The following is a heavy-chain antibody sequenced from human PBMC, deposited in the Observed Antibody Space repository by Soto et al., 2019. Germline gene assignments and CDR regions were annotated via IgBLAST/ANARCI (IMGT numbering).Heavy chain of an antibody. D-gene: IGHD3-3*01. J-gene: IGHJ6*02. V-gene: IGHV1-2*02. CDR1: GHSFSANY. CDR3: ARALVRGVEWVPDSYYYIMDF. Sequence: ASVKVSCKASGHSFSANYMHWVRQAPGQGLEWMGWINPKSGATKYAQRFQGRVTMTRDTSITTAYMELSGLRSDDTAVYYCARALVRGVEWVPDSYYYIMDFCGQGTTVTLAS. CDR2: INPKSGAT.